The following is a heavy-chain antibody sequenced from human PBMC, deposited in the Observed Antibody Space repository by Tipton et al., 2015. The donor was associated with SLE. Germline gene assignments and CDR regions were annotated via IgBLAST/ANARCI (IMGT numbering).Heavy chain of an antibody. V-gene: IGHV4-30-4*08. D-gene: IGHD2/OR15-2a*01. J-gene: IGHJ4*02. CDR1: GASISSGAIY. Sequence: TLSLTCSVSGASISSGAIYWSWFRHHPGKGLEWIGYISYSGGTYYNPTLKSRVTISADTSKNHLSLKLTSVTAADTAVYFCARSSSVRTLLWPTFAYWGQGTLVTASS. CDR2: ISYSGGT. CDR3: ARSSSVRTLLWPTFAY.